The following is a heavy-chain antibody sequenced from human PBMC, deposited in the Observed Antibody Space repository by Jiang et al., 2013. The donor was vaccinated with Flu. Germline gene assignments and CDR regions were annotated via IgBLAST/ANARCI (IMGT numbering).Heavy chain of an antibody. CDR2: ISSRSNNI. Sequence: GFVQPGGSLRLSCAASGFPFTTYAMGWVRQAPGAGLEWVSAISSRSNNIYYADSVKGRFTISRDNSRNTLYLQINSLRVEDTAVYYCAKDDNSGYAYDSFDMWGQGTMVTVSS. CDR3: AKDDNSGYAYDSFDM. D-gene: IGHD3-22*01. CDR1: GFPFTTYA. V-gene: IGHV3-23*01. J-gene: IGHJ3*02.